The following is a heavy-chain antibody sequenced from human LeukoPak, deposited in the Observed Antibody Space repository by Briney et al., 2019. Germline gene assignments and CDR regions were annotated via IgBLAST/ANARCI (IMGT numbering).Heavy chain of an antibody. CDR1: DDSICNYY. Sequence: SETLSLTCTVSDDSICNYYWSWIRQSPGKGLEWIGYIYFSGSTNYNPSLKRRVTMSVVTSKNQFSLRLTSVTAADTATYYCARVGGSNFYNYGMDVWGQGTTVTVSS. CDR2: IYFSGST. J-gene: IGHJ6*02. D-gene: IGHD4-11*01. CDR3: ARVGGSNFYNYGMDV. V-gene: IGHV4-59*01.